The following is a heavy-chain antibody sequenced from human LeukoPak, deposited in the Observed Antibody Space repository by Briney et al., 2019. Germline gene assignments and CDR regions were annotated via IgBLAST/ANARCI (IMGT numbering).Heavy chain of an antibody. V-gene: IGHV1-69*02. D-gene: IGHD3-16*01. CDR3: ARGHGVDFDY. CDR2: IIPILGIA. Sequence: SVKVSCKASGYTFTSYYMHWVRQAPGQGLEWMGRIIPILGIANYAQKFQGRVTITADKSTSTAYMELSSLRSEDTAVYYCARGHGVDFDYWGQGTLVTVSS. J-gene: IGHJ4*02. CDR1: GYTFTSYY.